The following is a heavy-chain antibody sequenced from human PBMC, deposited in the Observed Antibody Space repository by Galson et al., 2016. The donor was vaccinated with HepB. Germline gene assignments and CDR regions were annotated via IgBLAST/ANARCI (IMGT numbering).Heavy chain of an antibody. CDR1: GFTFSSYA. J-gene: IGHJ4*02. D-gene: IGHD4-17*01. CDR3: ATGRDYAFDH. Sequence: SLRLSCAASGFTFSSYAMDWVRQAPGKGLEWVSFIATRSSLTFYADSVKGRFTISRDNSKNTLYLQMNSLSAEDTAIYYCATGRDYAFDHWGQGTLLTVSS. CDR2: IATRSSLT. V-gene: IGHV3-23*03.